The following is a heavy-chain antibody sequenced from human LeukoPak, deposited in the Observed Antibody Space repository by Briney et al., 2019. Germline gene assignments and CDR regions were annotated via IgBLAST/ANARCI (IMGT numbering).Heavy chain of an antibody. CDR1: GDSITTYY. J-gene: IGHJ4*02. Sequence: TSETLSLTCTVSGDSITTYYWSWIRQPPGKGLEWIGYIFQSGTTKYNPSLKSRVTILSDVSKNQFSLNSTSVTAADTAVYYCARDSWGRFDYWGQGTLVAVSS. D-gene: IGHD7-27*01. CDR3: ARDSWGRFDY. V-gene: IGHV4-59*01. CDR2: IFQSGTT.